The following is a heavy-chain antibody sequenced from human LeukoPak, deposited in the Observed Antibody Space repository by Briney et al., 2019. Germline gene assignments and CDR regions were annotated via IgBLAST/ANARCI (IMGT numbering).Heavy chain of an antibody. CDR2: ISWNSGRI. J-gene: IGHJ2*01. V-gene: IGHV3-9*01. Sequence: GRSLRLSCAASGFTFDVYAMHWVRQPPGKGLEWVSGISWNSGRIDYADSVKGRFTISRDNAKDSLYLQMNSLRAEDTALYYCAKGGVASDNFRYFDLWGRGTLVTVSS. CDR1: GFTFDVYA. D-gene: IGHD3-10*01. CDR3: AKGGVASDNFRYFDL.